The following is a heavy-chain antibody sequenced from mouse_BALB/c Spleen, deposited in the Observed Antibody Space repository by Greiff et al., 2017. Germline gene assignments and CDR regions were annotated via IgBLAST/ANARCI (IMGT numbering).Heavy chain of an antibody. CDR2: ISSGSSTI. D-gene: IGHD2-4*01. Sequence: EVHLVESGGGLVQPGGSRKLSCAASGFTFSSFGMHWVRQAPEKGLEWVAYISSGSSTIYYADTVKGRFTISRDNPKNTLFLQMTSLRSEDTAMYYCARASTMIYAMDYWGQGTSVTVSS. V-gene: IGHV5-17*02. CDR3: ARASTMIYAMDY. J-gene: IGHJ4*01. CDR1: GFTFSSFG.